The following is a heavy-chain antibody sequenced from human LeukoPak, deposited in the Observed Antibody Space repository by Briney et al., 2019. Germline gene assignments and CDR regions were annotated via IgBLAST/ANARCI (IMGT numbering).Heavy chain of an antibody. V-gene: IGHV3-23*01. D-gene: IGHD5-18*01. CDR1: GFTFSSYG. Sequence: PGGSLRLSCAASGFTFSSYGMSWVRQAPGKGLEWVSAISGSGGSTYYADSVKGRFTISRDNSKNTLYLQMNSLRAEDTAVYYCARDRREIKLWPREYYYYYMDVWGKGTTVTISS. J-gene: IGHJ6*03. CDR3: ARDRREIKLWPREYYYYYMDV. CDR2: ISGSGGST.